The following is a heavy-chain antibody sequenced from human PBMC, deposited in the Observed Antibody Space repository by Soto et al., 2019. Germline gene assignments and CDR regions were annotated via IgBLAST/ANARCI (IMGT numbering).Heavy chain of an antibody. Sequence: GGSLRLSCAASGFTFSSYSMNWVRQAPGKGLEWVSYISSSSSTIYYADSVKGRFTISRDNAKNSLYLQMNSLRDEDTAVYYCARGAGTQLEDYYYGMDVWGQGTTVTVSS. D-gene: IGHD1-1*01. V-gene: IGHV3-48*02. CDR3: ARGAGTQLEDYYYGMDV. J-gene: IGHJ6*02. CDR2: ISSSSSTI. CDR1: GFTFSSYS.